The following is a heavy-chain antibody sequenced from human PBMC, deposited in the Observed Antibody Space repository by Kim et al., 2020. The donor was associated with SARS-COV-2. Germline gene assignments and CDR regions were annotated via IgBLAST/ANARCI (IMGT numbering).Heavy chain of an antibody. CDR3: AGVAAGPNGYYGMDV. J-gene: IGHJ6*02. CDR2: IYPGDSDT. CDR1: GYSFTSYW. V-gene: IGHV5-51*01. D-gene: IGHD6-13*01. Sequence: GESLKISCKGSGYSFTSYWIGWVRQMPGKGLEWMGIIYPGDSDTRYSPSFQGQVTISADKSISTAYLQWSSLKASDTAMYYCAGVAAGPNGYYGMDVWGQGTTVTVSS.